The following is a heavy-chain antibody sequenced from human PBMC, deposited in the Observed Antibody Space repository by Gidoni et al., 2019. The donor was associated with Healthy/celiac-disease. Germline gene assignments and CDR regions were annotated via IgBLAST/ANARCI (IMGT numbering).Heavy chain of an antibody. J-gene: IGHJ5*02. D-gene: IGHD3-10*01. CDR2: IITIFGTA. V-gene: IGHV1-69*01. Sequence: QVQLVQSGAEVKKPGSSVKVSCKASGGTFSSYAISWVRQAPGQGLEWMGGIITIFGTANYAQKFKGRVTITADESTSTAYMELSSLRSEDTAVYYCASDGSGTSEVDWFDPWGQGTLVTVSS. CDR1: GGTFSSYA. CDR3: ASDGSGTSEVDWFDP.